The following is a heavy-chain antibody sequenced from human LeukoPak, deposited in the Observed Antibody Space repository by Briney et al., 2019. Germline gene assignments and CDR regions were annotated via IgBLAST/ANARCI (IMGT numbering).Heavy chain of an antibody. CDR2: INPNSGGT. CDR1: GYTFTGYC. CDR3: ARDGNYYGSGSYNNWFDP. V-gene: IGHV1-2*02. J-gene: IGHJ5*02. Sequence: GASVKVSCKASGYTFTGYCMHWVRQAPGQGLEWMGWINPNSGGTNYAQKFQGRVTMTRDTSISTAYMELSRLRSDDTAVCYCARDGNYYGSGSYNNWFDPWGQGTLVTVSS. D-gene: IGHD3-10*01.